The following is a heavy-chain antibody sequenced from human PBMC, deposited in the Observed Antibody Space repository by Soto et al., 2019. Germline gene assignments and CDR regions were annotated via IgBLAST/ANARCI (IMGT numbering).Heavy chain of an antibody. CDR2: IIPIFGTA. CDR1: GCTFSSYA. CDR3: ARDGANRGNWFDP. J-gene: IGHJ5*02. Sequence: ASVKVSCKASGCTFSSYAISWVRQAPGQGLEWMGGIIPIFGTANYAQKFQGRVTITADESTSTAYMELSSLRSEDTAVYYCARDGANRGNWFDPWGQGKLVTVSS. V-gene: IGHV1-69*13. D-gene: IGHD3-10*01.